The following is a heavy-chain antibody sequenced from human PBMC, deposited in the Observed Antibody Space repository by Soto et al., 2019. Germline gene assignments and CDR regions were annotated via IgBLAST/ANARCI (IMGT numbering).Heavy chain of an antibody. J-gene: IGHJ6*02. CDR1: GYSFTSYW. CDR3: ARHLTPISDLGAAAVSPLLHYYYYGMDV. Sequence: SGESLKISCKGSGYSFTSYWIGWVRQMPGKGLEWMGIIYPDDSDTRYSPSFQGQVTISADKSISTAYLQWSSLKASDTAMYYCARHLTPISDLGAAAVSPLLHYYYYGMDVWGQGTTVT. V-gene: IGHV5-51*01. CDR2: IYPDDSDT. D-gene: IGHD6-13*01.